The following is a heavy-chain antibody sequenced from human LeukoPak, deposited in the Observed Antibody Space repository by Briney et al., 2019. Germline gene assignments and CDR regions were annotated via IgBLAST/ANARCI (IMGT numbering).Heavy chain of an antibody. J-gene: IGHJ6*03. V-gene: IGHV3-66*01. Sequence: PGGSLRLSCAASGFTVSSNYMSWVRQAPGKGLEWVSVIYSGGSTYYADSVKGRFTISRDNSKNTLYLQMNSLRAEDTAVYYCARDGQGYYYDSSGTSGYYYYYYYMDVWGKGTTVTVSS. D-gene: IGHD3-22*01. CDR1: GFTVSSNY. CDR3: ARDGQGYYYDSSGTSGYYYYYYYMDV. CDR2: IYSGGST.